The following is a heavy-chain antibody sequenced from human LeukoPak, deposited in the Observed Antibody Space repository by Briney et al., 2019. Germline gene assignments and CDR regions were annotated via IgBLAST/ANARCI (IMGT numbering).Heavy chain of an antibody. V-gene: IGHV3-15*01. Sequence: SGGSLRPSCEGSGLNFNDAWMSWIRQAPGKGLEWVGRVRTTAEGDTTDYAAPVRGIFIISRDDSKNMVFLQMNRLETEDTAIYYCTAGLGKTDDDSWGQGTLVTVSS. J-gene: IGHJ4*02. CDR1: GLNFNDAW. CDR3: TAGLGKTDDDS. CDR2: VRTTAEGDTT. D-gene: IGHD4-11*01.